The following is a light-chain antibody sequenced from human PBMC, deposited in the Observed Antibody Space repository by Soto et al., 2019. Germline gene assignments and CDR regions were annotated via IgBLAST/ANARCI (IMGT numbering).Light chain of an antibody. CDR2: DAS. V-gene: IGKV1-5*01. J-gene: IGKJ1*01. CDR1: QSISSW. CDR3: QQSWA. Sequence: DIQMTQSPSTLSASVGDRVTITCRASQSISSWLAWYQQKPGHAPKLLIYDASSLESGVPSRFSGSGSGTEFTLTISSLQPDDFATYYCQQSWAFGQGTKVDIK.